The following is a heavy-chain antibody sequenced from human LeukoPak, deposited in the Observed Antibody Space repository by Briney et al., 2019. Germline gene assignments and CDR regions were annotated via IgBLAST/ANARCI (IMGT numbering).Heavy chain of an antibody. Sequence: GGSLRVSCAASGFTFSSYAMHWVRQAPGKGLEWVAVISYDGSNKYYADSVKGRFIISRDNSKNTLYLQMNSLRAEDTAVYYCARAQYYYDCDYWGQGTLVTVSS. CDR1: GFTFSSYA. D-gene: IGHD3-22*01. CDR3: ARAQYYYDCDY. J-gene: IGHJ4*02. CDR2: ISYDGSNK. V-gene: IGHV3-30-3*01.